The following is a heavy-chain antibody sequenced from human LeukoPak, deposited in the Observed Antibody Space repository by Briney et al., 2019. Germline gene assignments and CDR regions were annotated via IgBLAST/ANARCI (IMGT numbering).Heavy chain of an antibody. CDR3: ARAWGYSYGPFDY. Sequence: SVKVSCKASGYTFTSYGISWVRQAPGQGLEWMGRIIPILGMANYAQKFQGRVTITADKSTSTAYMELSSLRSEDTAVYYCARAWGYSYGPFDYWGQGTLVTVSS. CDR2: IIPILGMA. V-gene: IGHV1-69*04. CDR1: GYTFTSYG. D-gene: IGHD5-18*01. J-gene: IGHJ4*02.